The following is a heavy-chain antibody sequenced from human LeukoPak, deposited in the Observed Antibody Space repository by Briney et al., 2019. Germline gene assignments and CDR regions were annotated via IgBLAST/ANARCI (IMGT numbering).Heavy chain of an antibody. V-gene: IGHV3-21*01. J-gene: IGHJ4*02. D-gene: IGHD6-19*01. CDR2: ISSSSSYI. Sequence: GGSLRLSCAASGLTFSSYSMNWVRQAPGKGLEWVSSISSSSSYIYYADSVKGRFTSSRDNAKNSLYLQMNSLRAEDTAVYYCAIDSIAVAGTSRYWGQGTLVTVSS. CDR3: AIDSIAVAGTSRY. CDR1: GLTFSSYS.